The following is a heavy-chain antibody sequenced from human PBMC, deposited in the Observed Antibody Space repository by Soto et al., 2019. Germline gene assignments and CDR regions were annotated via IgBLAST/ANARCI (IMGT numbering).Heavy chain of an antibody. J-gene: IGHJ4*02. CDR1: GFTFSSYE. D-gene: IGHD5-18*01. CDR3: ARGGYSYDLFDY. V-gene: IGHV3-48*03. CDR2: ISSSGSTI. Sequence: GGSLRLSCAASGFTFSSYEMNWVRQAPGKGLEWVSYISSSGSTIYYADSVKGRFTISRDNAKNSLYLQMNSLRAEDTAVYYCARGGYSYDLFDYWGQGTLVTVSS.